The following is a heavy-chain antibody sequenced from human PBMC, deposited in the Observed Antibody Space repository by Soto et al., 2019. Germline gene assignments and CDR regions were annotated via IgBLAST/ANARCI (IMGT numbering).Heavy chain of an antibody. V-gene: IGHV4-31*03. J-gene: IGHJ5*02. Sequence: SETLSLTCTVSGGSIRSGDYSWTWIRQHPGKGLEWIGYIYYSGSTYYNPPLKSRVIISVDTSKNQFSLKLSSVTAADTALYYCAREGGTNWFDPWGQGTLVTVSS. D-gene: IGHD1-1*01. CDR3: AREGGTNWFDP. CDR2: IYYSGST. CDR1: GGSIRSGDYS.